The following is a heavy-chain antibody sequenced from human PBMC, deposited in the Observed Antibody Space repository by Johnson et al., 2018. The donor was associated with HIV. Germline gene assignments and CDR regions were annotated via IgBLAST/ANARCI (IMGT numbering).Heavy chain of an antibody. D-gene: IGHD1-1*01. Sequence: MQLVESGGDLVQPGGSLRLSCVASGFSFSNYWMHWVRQAPGKGPVWVSRISPDESKTDYADSVKGRFTISRDNAKITLHLQMNSLRAEDTAVYYCAKDATLQDGTGAFDIWGQGTMVTVSS. CDR1: GFSFSNYW. J-gene: IGHJ3*02. CDR3: AKDATLQDGTGAFDI. V-gene: IGHV3-74*01. CDR2: ISPDESKT.